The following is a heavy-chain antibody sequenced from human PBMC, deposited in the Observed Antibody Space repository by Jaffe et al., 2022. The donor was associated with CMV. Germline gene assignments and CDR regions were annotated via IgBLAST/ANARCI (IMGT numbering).Heavy chain of an antibody. CDR1: GFTFSSYA. Sequence: EVQLVESGGGLVQPGGSLRLSCAASGFTFSSYAMSWVRQAPGKGLEWVSAISGSGGSTYYADSVKGRFTISRDNSKNTLYLQMNSLRAEDTAVYYCAKDLVYSSGYYSPSSIPNFYFDYWGQGTLVTVSS. CDR2: ISGSGGST. V-gene: IGHV3-23*04. CDR3: AKDLVYSSGYYSPSSIPNFYFDY. D-gene: IGHD3-22*01. J-gene: IGHJ4*02.